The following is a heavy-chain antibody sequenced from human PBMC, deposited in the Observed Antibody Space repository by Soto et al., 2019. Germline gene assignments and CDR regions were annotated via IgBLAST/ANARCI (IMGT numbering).Heavy chain of an antibody. CDR1: GGSISSGGYY. D-gene: IGHD3-10*01. CDR3: ARDLGDGDYYGMDV. J-gene: IGHJ6*02. V-gene: IGHV4-31*03. CDR2: IYYSGST. Sequence: QVQLQESGPGLVKPSQTLSLTCTVSGGSISSGGYYWSWIRQHPGKGLEWIGYIYYSGSTYYNPSLNSRVTLSVDTSKNQFSLKLSSVTAADTAVYYCARDLGDGDYYGMDVWGQGTTVTVSS.